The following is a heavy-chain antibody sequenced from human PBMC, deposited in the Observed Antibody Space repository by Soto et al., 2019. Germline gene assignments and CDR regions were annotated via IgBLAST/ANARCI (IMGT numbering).Heavy chain of an antibody. CDR1: GFSLTTGKIG. V-gene: IGHV2-26*01. D-gene: IGHD4-17*01. J-gene: IGHJ6*02. CDR3: ARMNVDSYQFYYAMDV. CDR2: IFSDNER. Sequence: QVTLKESGPALVKPTETLTLTCTVSGFSLTTGKIGVSWIRQPPGKALEWLAHIFSDNERSYSTSLHGRLTISKDTSGSQVVLSMTNVDPVDTATYYCARMNVDSYQFYYAMDVWGQGTTVTVSS.